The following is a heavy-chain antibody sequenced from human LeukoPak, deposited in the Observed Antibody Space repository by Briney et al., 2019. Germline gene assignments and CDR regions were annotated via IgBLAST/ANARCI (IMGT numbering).Heavy chain of an antibody. Sequence: GASVKVSCKASGYTFTNYHLHWVRQAPGQGLEWMGIISPSGGSTSYAQKFQDRVTMTRDTSTSTVYMELNSLRSEDTAVYYCARATWYGGNPSGAFDIWGQGTMVTVSS. CDR2: ISPSGGST. D-gene: IGHD4/OR15-4a*01. V-gene: IGHV1-46*01. CDR3: ARATWYGGNPSGAFDI. CDR1: GYTFTNYH. J-gene: IGHJ3*02.